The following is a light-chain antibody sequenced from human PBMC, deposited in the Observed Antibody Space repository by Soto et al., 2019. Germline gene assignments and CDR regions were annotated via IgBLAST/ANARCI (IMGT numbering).Light chain of an antibody. CDR3: GACDDRLPGYF. V-gene: IGLV1-47*01. Sequence: QSVLTQPPSASGTPGQRVTISCSGSSSNIGSRYVYWYQVVPGTAPKLLIYWNDQRPSGVPDRFSGSKSGTSASLAISGLRSEDEADHSCGACDDRLPGYFFVSGPQVTVL. CDR1: SSNIGSRY. J-gene: IGLJ1*01. CDR2: WND.